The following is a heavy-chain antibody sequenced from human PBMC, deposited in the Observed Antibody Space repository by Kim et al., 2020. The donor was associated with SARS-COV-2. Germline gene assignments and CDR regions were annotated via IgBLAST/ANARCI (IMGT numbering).Heavy chain of an antibody. Sequence: GESLKISCKGSGYNFSSYWITWVRQMPGKGLEWMGNIDPSGSYTNYSPSFQGHVTISADRSISTAYLQWSSLKASDIAMYYCARQGDILTGYFHWGQGTLVTVSS. D-gene: IGHD3-9*01. CDR1: GYNFSSYW. V-gene: IGHV5-10-1*01. CDR2: IDPSGSYT. J-gene: IGHJ4*02. CDR3: ARQGDILTGYFH.